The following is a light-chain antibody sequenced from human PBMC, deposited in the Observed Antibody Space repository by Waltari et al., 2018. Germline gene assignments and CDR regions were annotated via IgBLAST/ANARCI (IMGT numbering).Light chain of an antibody. CDR2: DAS. V-gene: IGKV1-5*01. CDR3: QQYNSYSPYT. CDR1: QRISSW. J-gene: IGKJ2*01. Sequence: DIQMTQSPSTLSASVGARVTITCRASQRISSWLAWYQQKPGKAPKLLIYDASSLESGVPSRFSGSGSGTEFTLTISSLQPDDFATYYCQQYNSYSPYTFGQGTKVEIK.